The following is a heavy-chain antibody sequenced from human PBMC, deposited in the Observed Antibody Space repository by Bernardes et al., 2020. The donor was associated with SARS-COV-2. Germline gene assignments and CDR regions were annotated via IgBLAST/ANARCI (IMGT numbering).Heavy chain of an antibody. CDR2: IGPNRDTK. D-gene: IGHD6-19*01. CDR3: ARGWLENSSDK. V-gene: IGHV3-48*01. CDR1: GFTFSLYS. J-gene: IGHJ4*02. Sequence: GGSLRLSCAVSGFTFSLYSMSWVRQAPGKGLEWVSFIGPNRDTKYYADSIQGRFTISADNANNLVYLEMKSLRAEDTAVYYCARGWLENSSDKWGQGTLVTVSS.